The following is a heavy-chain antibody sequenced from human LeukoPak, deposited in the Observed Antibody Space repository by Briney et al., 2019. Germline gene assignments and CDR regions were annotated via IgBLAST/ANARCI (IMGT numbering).Heavy chain of an antibody. CDR3: VRFDHVWETHGMDAFDL. J-gene: IGHJ3*01. CDR1: GYSISRGYS. D-gene: IGHD3-16*01. CDR2: IYHSEST. Sequence: PSETLSLTCGVSGYSISRGYSWGWIRQPPGKGLEWIGNIYHSESTHYNPSLKSRVTTSPDTSKNQFSLKLTSVTASDTAVYYCVRFDHVWETHGMDAFDLWGQGTMVTVSS. V-gene: IGHV4-38-2*01.